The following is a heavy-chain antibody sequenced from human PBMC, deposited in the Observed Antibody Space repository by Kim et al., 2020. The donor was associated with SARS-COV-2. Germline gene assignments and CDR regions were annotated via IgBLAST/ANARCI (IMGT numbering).Heavy chain of an antibody. J-gene: IGHJ3*02. V-gene: IGHV3-73*01. CDR2: IRSKAKNYAT. D-gene: IGHD3-16*01. CDR3: TGKWGGLEAFDT. CDR1: GFTFSASG. Sequence: GGSLRLSCATSGFTFSASGMHWVRQASGKGLEWVGRIRSKAKNYATAYAASVTGRFIISRDDSKNTAYLQMNSLKTEDTAVYYCTGKWGGLEAFDTWGQGTMVTVSS.